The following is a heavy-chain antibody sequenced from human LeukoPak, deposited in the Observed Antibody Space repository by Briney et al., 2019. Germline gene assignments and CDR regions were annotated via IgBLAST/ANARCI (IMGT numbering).Heavy chain of an antibody. CDR2: IYYSGST. CDR1: GGSISNYY. D-gene: IGHD3-22*01. V-gene: IGHV4-59*12. CDR3: ARGRGIVVYY. J-gene: IGHJ4*02. Sequence: PSETLSLTCTVSGGSISNYYWSWIRQPPGKGLEWIGYIYYSGSTNYNPSLKSRVTISVDTSKNQFSLKLSPVTAADTAVYYCARGRGIVVYYWGQGTLVTVSS.